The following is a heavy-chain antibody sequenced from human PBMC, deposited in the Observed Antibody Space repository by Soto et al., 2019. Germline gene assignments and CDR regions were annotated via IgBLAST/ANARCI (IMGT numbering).Heavy chain of an antibody. CDR1: GYTFTGYY. J-gene: IGHJ6*04. CDR2: INPNSGGT. V-gene: IGHV1-2*04. CDR3: ASGFRGSEEDRRWTPYLGFEI. D-gene: IGHD2-15*01. Sequence: ASVKVSCKASGYTFTGYYMHWVRQAPGQGLEWMGWINPNSGGTNYAQKFQGWVTMTRDTSISTAYMELSRLRSDDTAVYYCASGFRGSEEDRRWTPYLGFEIWGKGTTVPVSS.